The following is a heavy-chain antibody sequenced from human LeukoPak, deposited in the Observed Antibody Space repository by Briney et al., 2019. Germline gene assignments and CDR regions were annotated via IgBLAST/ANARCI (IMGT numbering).Heavy chain of an antibody. CDR3: ARGHSGVGFDP. V-gene: IGHV4-34*01. Sequence: PSETLSLTCAVYGGSFSGYYWSWIRQPPGKGLEWIGEINHSGSTNYNPSLKSRVTISVDTSKNQFSLKLSSVTAADTAVYYCARGHSGVGFDPWGQGTLVTVSS. J-gene: IGHJ5*02. CDR1: GGSFSGYY. D-gene: IGHD5-12*01. CDR2: INHSGST.